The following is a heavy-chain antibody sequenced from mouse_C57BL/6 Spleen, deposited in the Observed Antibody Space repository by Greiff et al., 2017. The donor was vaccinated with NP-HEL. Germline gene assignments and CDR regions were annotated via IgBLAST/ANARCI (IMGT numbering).Heavy chain of an antibody. J-gene: IGHJ2*01. CDR1: GYAFSSSW. V-gene: IGHV1-82*01. Sequence: QVQLKESGPELVKPGASVKISCKASGYAFSSSWMNWVKQRPGKGLEWIGRIYPGDGDTNYNGKFKGKATLTADKSSSTAYMQLSSLTSEDSAVYFCARSTGTDYWGQGTTLTVSS. CDR2: IYPGDGDT. D-gene: IGHD4-1*02. CDR3: ARSTGTDY.